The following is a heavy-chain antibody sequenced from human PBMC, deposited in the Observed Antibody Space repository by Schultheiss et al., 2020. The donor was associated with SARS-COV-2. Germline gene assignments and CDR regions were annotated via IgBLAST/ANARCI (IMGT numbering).Heavy chain of an antibody. CDR3: ATGSYGMDV. V-gene: IGHV4-59*01. J-gene: IGHJ6*02. Sequence: GSLRLSCAVYGGSFSGYYWSWIRQPPGKGLEWIGYIYYSGSTNYNPSLKSRVTISVDTSKNQFSLKLSSVTAADTAVYYCATGSYGMDVWGQGTTVTVSS. CDR1: GGSFSGYY. CDR2: IYYSGST.